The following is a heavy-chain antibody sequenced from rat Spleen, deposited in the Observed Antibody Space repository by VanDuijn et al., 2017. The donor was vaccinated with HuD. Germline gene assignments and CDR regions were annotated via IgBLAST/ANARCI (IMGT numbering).Heavy chain of an antibody. CDR1: GFTFNNYW. J-gene: IGHJ1*01. D-gene: IGHD5-1*01. CDR2: ITNTGGSI. V-gene: IGHV5-31*01. Sequence: EVQLVESGGGLVQPGRSLKLSCVASGFTFNNYWMSWIRQAPGKGLEWVASITNTGGSIYYPDSVKGRFTISRDNAQNTLYLQMNSLGSEDTATYYCTGRGPSWELGLGYYWYFDFWGPGTMVTVSS. CDR3: TGRGPSWELGLGYYWYFDF.